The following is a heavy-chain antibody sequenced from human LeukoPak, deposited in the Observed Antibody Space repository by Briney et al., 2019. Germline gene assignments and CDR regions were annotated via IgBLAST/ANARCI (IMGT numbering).Heavy chain of an antibody. Sequence: RGSLRLSCAASGFTFSSYIMNWVRQAPGMGLEWVSSISSSSSYIYYADSVKGRFTISRDNAKNTLYLQMNSLRAEDTAVYYCARGDRSGYYYTSGFDPWGQGSLVTVSS. J-gene: IGHJ5*02. D-gene: IGHD3-22*01. V-gene: IGHV3-21*01. CDR2: ISSSSSYI. CDR3: ARGDRSGYYYTSGFDP. CDR1: GFTFSSYI.